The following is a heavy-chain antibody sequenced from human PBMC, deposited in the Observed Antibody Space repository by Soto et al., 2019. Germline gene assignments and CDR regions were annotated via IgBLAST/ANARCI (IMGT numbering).Heavy chain of an antibody. D-gene: IGHD2-2*01. CDR1: GFTFSSYG. J-gene: IGHJ6*02. V-gene: IGHV3-30*18. Sequence: QVQLVESGGGVVQPGRSLRLSCAASGFTFSSYGMHWVRQAPGKGLEWVAVISYDGSNKYYADSVKGRFTISRDNSKNTRYLQMNSLRAEDTAVYYCAKDIVVVPAAMDPYYYYGMDVWGQGTTVTVSS. CDR2: ISYDGSNK. CDR3: AKDIVVVPAAMDPYYYYGMDV.